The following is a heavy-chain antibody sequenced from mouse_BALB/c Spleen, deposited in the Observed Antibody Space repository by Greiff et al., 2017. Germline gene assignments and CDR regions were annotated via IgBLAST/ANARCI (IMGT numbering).Heavy chain of an antibody. V-gene: IGHV1-4*02. CDR1: GYAFSSYW. Sequence: QVQLQQSGAELVRPGSSVKISCKASGYAFSSYWMNWVKQRPGQGLEWIGYINPSSGYTEYNQKFKDKTTLTADKSSSTAYMQLSSLTSEDSAVYYCARGITTGDYAMDYWGQGTSVTVSS. J-gene: IGHJ4*01. CDR3: ARGITTGDYAMDY. CDR2: INPSSGYT. D-gene: IGHD1-1*01.